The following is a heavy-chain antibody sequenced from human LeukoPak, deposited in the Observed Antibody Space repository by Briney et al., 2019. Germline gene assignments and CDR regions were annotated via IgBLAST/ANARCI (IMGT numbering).Heavy chain of an antibody. J-gene: IGHJ4*02. D-gene: IGHD3-22*01. Sequence: GGSLRLSCAASGFTFSNYWMHWVRQVPGKGLVWVSHINNDGTSTSYADSVKGRFTISRDNAKHALYLQMNSLRAEDTAVYYCASFGSSGYWLDYWGQGALVTVSS. CDR3: ASFGSSGYWLDY. CDR1: GFTFSNYW. V-gene: IGHV3-74*01. CDR2: INNDGTST.